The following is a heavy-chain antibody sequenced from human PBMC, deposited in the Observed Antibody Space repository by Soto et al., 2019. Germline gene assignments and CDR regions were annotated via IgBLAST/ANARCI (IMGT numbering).Heavy chain of an antibody. Sequence: TLSLTCTVSGGSISSGGYYWSWIRQHPGKGLEWIGYIYYSGSTCYNPSLKSRVTISVDTSKNQFSLKLSSVTAADTAVYYCARETFDYYGPGSYPNWFDPWGQGTLVTVSS. CDR3: ARETFDYYGPGSYPNWFDP. D-gene: IGHD3-10*01. CDR1: GGSISSGGYY. V-gene: IGHV4-31*03. J-gene: IGHJ5*02. CDR2: IYYSGST.